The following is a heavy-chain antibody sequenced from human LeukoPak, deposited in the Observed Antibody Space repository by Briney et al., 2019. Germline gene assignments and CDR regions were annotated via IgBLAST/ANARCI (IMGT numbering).Heavy chain of an antibody. J-gene: IGHJ4*02. CDR3: AREAPRGGFDY. Sequence: GGSLRLSCAASGFTFSFYSVNWVRQAPGKGLEWVSSISTDDGSYIYYADSVKGRFTISRDNAKNSLYLQMNSLRAEDTAVYYCAREAPRGGFDYWGQGTLVTVSS. D-gene: IGHD3-16*01. CDR2: ISTDDGSYI. V-gene: IGHV3-21*01. CDR1: GFTFSFYS.